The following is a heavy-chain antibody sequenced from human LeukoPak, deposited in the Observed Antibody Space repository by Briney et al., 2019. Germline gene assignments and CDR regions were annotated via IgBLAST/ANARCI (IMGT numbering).Heavy chain of an antibody. CDR3: ARDRWGSIAARRVLDY. CDR1: GYTFTSYY. J-gene: IGHJ4*02. D-gene: IGHD6-6*01. Sequence: ASVKVSCKASGYTFTSYYIHWVRQAPGQGLEWMGIINPSGGSTTYAQKFQGRVTLTRDTSTSTAYMELRSLRSDDTAVYYCARDRWGSIAARRVLDYWGQGTLVTVSS. V-gene: IGHV1-46*01. CDR2: INPSGGST.